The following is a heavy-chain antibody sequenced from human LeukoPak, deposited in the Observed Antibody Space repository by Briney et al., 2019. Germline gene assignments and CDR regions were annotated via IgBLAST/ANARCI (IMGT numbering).Heavy chain of an antibody. CDR3: ARDRQYSGHDPWSGFDS. CDR2: IGISGLT. CDR1: GFAFDMYS. J-gene: IGHJ4*02. D-gene: IGHD5-12*01. V-gene: IGHV3-21*06. Sequence: GGSLRLSCAASGFAFDMYSINWVRQAPGKGLEWVSTIGISGLTYYTDSVRGRFTISRDSPKNSIYLQMNSLRAEVTAVYYCARDRQYSGHDPWSGFDSWGQGTLVAVSS.